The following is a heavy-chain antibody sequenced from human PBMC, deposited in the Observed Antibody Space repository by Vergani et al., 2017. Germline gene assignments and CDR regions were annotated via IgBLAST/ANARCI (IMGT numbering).Heavy chain of an antibody. V-gene: IGHV4-34*01. CDR2: INHSGST. J-gene: IGHJ4*02. D-gene: IGHD3-22*01. CDR1: GGSFSGYY. Sequence: QVQLQQWGAGLLKPSETLSLTCAVYGGSFSGYYWSWIRQPPGKGLEWIGEINHSGSTNYNPSLKSRVTISVDTSKNQCSLKLSSVTAADTAVYYCARGNSGGYYDSSGLIDYWGQGTLVTVSS. CDR3: ARGNSGGYYDSSGLIDY.